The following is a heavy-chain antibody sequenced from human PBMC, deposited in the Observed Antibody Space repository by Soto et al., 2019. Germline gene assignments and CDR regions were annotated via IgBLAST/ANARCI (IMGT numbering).Heavy chain of an antibody. J-gene: IGHJ5*02. V-gene: IGHV3-30-3*01. Sequence: HPGGSLRLSCAASGFTFSSYAMHWVRQAPGKGLEWVAVISYDGSNKYYADSVKGRFTISRDNSKNTLYLQMNSLRAEDTAVYYCARALQTIFGVVSLSAPFDPWGQGTLVTVSS. CDR2: ISYDGSNK. D-gene: IGHD3-3*01. CDR3: ARALQTIFGVVSLSAPFDP. CDR1: GFTFSSYA.